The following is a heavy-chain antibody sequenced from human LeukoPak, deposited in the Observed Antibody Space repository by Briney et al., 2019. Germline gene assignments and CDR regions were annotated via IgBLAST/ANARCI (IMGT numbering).Heavy chain of an antibody. J-gene: IGHJ4*02. CDR3: ARDIAAVGDY. Sequence: PSQTLSLTCTVSGGSISSGGYYWSWIRQPPGKGLEWIGEIYHSGSTNYNPSLKSRVTISVDKSKNQFSLKLSSVTAADTAVYYCARDIAAVGDYWGQGTLVTVSS. CDR2: IYHSGST. V-gene: IGHV4-30-2*01. D-gene: IGHD6-25*01. CDR1: GGSISSGGYY.